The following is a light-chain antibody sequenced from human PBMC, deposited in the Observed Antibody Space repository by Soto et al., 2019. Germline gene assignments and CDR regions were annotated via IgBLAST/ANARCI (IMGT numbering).Light chain of an antibody. Sequence: FQMTQSPSSLSASIGDRVTITCRASQSVSIYLNWYQQKPGKAPNLLISAASSLQNGVPSRFRGSGSGTDFTLTISGLQPEDFATYYCQQSYSTPPWTFGQGTKVDIK. CDR2: AAS. V-gene: IGKV1-39*01. CDR1: QSVSIY. CDR3: QQSYSTPPWT. J-gene: IGKJ1*01.